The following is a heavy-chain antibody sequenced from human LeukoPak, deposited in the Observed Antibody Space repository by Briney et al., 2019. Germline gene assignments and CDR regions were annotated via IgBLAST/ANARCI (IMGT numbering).Heavy chain of an antibody. D-gene: IGHD6-19*01. CDR2: ISSSSSYI. CDR3: ARGVRRLVRWAVLDY. CDR1: GFTFSSYS. J-gene: IGHJ4*02. Sequence: PGGSLRLSCAASGFTFSSYSMNWVRQAPGKGLEWVSSISSSSSYIYYADSVKGRFTISRDNAKNSLYLQMNSLRAEDTAVYYCARGVRRLVRWAVLDYWGQGTLVTVSS. V-gene: IGHV3-21*01.